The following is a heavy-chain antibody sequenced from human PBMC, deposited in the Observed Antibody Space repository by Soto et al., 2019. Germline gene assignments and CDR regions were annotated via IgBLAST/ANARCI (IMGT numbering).Heavy chain of an antibody. CDR1: GFTFRNSE. CDR2: INYSGSNI. D-gene: IGHD2-21*02. V-gene: IGHV3-48*03. J-gene: IGHJ4*02. CDR3: ASEALCGADCYFFEY. Sequence: DVHLVESGGGLVEPGGSLRLTCAGSGFTFRNSEMFWVRLAPGKGLEWVSKINYSGSNIYYSKSVKGRFTISRDNAKNSLYLQMNSLTDEDTAIYFCASEALCGADCYFFEYWGPGTLVTVSS.